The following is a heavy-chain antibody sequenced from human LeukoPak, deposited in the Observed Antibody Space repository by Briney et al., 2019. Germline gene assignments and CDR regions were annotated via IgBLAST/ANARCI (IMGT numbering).Heavy chain of an antibody. CDR2: IKQDGSEK. V-gene: IGHV3-7*01. J-gene: IGHJ6*02. Sequence: GGSLRLSCAASGFTFSCSWMSWVRQAPGKGLEWVANIKQDGSEKYYVDSVKGRFTISRDNAKNSLYLQMNSLRAEDTAVYYCASASPYYYGIDVRGQGTTVTVSS. CDR1: GFTFSCSW. CDR3: ASASPYYYGIDV.